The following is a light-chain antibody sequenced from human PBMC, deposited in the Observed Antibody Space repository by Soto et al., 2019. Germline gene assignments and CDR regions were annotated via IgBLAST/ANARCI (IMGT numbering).Light chain of an antibody. CDR2: SNN. Sequence: QSALSQPPSASGTPGQRVTISCSGRSSNIGSNTVNWYQQLPGTAPKLLIYSNNQRPSGVPDRFSGSKSGTSASLAICGLQSEGEADYYGAAWDDSMNGYVFGTGTKVTV. CDR3: AAWDDSMNGYV. V-gene: IGLV1-44*01. CDR1: SSNIGSNT. J-gene: IGLJ1*01.